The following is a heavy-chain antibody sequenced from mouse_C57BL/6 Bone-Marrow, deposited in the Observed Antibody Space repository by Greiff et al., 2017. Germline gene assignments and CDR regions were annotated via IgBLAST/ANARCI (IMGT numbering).Heavy chain of an antibody. D-gene: IGHD1-2*01. J-gene: IGHJ4*01. Sequence: VHLVESGAELARPGASVKLSCKASGYTFTSYGISWVKQRTGQGLEWIGEIYPRSGNTYYNEKFKGKATLTADKSSSTAYMELRSLTSEDSAVYFCARDGESYAMDYWGQGTSVTVSS. CDR1: GYTFTSYG. V-gene: IGHV1-81*01. CDR2: IYPRSGNT. CDR3: ARDGESYAMDY.